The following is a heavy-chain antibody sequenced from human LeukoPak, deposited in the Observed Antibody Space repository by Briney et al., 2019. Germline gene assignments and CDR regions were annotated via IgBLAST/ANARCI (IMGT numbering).Heavy chain of an antibody. CDR2: ISSSSSYI. J-gene: IGHJ6*03. CDR1: GFTFSSYS. Sequence: PGGSLRLSCAASGFTFSSYSMNWVRQAPGKGLEWVSSISSSSSYIYYADSVKGRFTISRDNAKNSLYLQMNSLKTEDTAVYYCTRDNGYCSSTRCSNEDYYYYYMDVWGKGTTVTVSS. V-gene: IGHV3-21*03. CDR3: TRDNGYCSSTRCSNEDYYYYYMDV. D-gene: IGHD2-2*03.